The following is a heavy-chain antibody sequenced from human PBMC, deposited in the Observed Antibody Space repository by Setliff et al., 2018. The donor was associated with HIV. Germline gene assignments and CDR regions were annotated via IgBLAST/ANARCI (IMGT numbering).Heavy chain of an antibody. Sequence: PSETLSLTCAVYTESPTRYDWAWIRQSPEKGLEWIGEIDDSGSIIYNPSLQSRVTMSVDTSKNQFSLKVRSLTAADTGLYYCARVKSIKTTLVRLWPRFDLWGQGTQVTVS. CDR3: ARVKSIKTTLVRLWPRFDL. J-gene: IGHJ5*02. CDR2: IDDSGSI. D-gene: IGHD3-10*01. CDR1: TESPTRYD. V-gene: IGHV4-34*01.